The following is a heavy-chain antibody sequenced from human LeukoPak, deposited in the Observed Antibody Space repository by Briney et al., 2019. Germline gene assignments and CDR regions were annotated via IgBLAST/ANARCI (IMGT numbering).Heavy chain of an antibody. D-gene: IGHD1-26*01. V-gene: IGHV3-30*03. CDR2: ISYDGRTT. CDR3: TRDGIVGARSFDY. CDR1: ALTRSAHS. J-gene: IGHJ4*02. Sequence: GRSLRLSCAGSALTRSAHSMHWVHQAPGKGLVWVASISYDGRTTYYTDSVKGRFTISKDTSKNTLYLQMDSLRPEDTAIYFCTRDGIVGARSFDYWGQGILVTASS.